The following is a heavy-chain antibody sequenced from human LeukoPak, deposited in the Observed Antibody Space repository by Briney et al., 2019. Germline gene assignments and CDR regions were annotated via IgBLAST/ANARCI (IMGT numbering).Heavy chain of an antibody. V-gene: IGHV3-30*02. J-gene: IGHJ4*02. CDR3: AKDPPSPDPYSNYLFDY. CDR2: IPYDGSYK. Sequence: GGSLRLSCAASGLTFSRYGMHWVRQAPGKGLEWVAYIPYDGSYKHYADSVKGRFTISRDNSKNTLYLQMNSLRGEDTAVYYCAKDPPSPDPYSNYLFDYWGQGTLVTVSS. D-gene: IGHD4-11*01. CDR1: GLTFSRYG.